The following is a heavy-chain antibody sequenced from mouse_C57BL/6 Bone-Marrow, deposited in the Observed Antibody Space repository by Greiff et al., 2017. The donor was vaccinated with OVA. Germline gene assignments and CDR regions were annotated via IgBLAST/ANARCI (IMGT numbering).Heavy chain of an antibody. Sequence: DVKLVESGEGLVKPGGSLKLSCAASGFTFSSYAMSWVRQTPEKRLEWVAYISSGGDYIYYAGTVKGRFTISRDNARNTLYLQLSSLKSEDTATYYCTTIYYGNFGCYDMDYWGQGTSVTVSS. CDR1: GFTFSSYA. V-gene: IGHV5-9-1*02. J-gene: IGHJ4*01. CDR3: TTIYYGNFGCYDMDY. CDR2: ISSGGDYI. D-gene: IGHD2-1*01.